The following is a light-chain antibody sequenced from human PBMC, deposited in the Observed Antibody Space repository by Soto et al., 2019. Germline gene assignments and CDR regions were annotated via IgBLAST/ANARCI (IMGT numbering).Light chain of an antibody. CDR3: QQYDSYPRGVT. V-gene: IGKV1-8*01. CDR2: AAS. Sequence: AIRMTQSPSSFSASTGDRVTITCRASPGIRRYLAWYQQQPGKAPKLLIYAASTLQSGVPSRFSGSGSGTEFTLTICCPQSDDFAPYYCQQYDSYPRGVTFGPGTKVDI. CDR1: PGIRRY. J-gene: IGKJ3*01.